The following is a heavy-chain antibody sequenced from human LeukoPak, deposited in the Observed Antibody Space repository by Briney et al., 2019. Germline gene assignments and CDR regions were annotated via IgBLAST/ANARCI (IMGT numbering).Heavy chain of an antibody. CDR2: ISSSSSYI. V-gene: IGHV3-21*01. J-gene: IGHJ4*02. Sequence: GGSLRLSCAASGFTFSSYSMNWVRQAPGKGLEWVSSISSSSSYIYYADSVEGRFTIPRDNAKNSLYLQMNSLRAEDTAVYYCAREGDYGGNSVDYWGQGTLVTVSS. D-gene: IGHD4-23*01. CDR1: GFTFSSYS. CDR3: AREGDYGGNSVDY.